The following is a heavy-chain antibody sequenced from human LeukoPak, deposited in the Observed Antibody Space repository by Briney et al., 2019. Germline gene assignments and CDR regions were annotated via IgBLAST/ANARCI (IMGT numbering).Heavy chain of an antibody. Sequence: ASVKVSCKASGGTFSAYVISWVRQAPGQGLEWMGGITPILGSATYAQKFQGRVTITADESTSTGYLELSSLRSEDTAMYYCARAQLYWEYYFAYWGQGTLVTVSS. CDR2: ITPILGSA. D-gene: IGHD2-8*02. V-gene: IGHV1-69*13. CDR1: GGTFSAYV. CDR3: ARAQLYWEYYFAY. J-gene: IGHJ4*02.